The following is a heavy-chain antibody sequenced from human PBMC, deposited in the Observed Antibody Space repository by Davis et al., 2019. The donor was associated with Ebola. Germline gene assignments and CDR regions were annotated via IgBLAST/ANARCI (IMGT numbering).Heavy chain of an antibody. V-gene: IGHV4-30-2*01. CDR3: ARDKGPLIAAPHAFDI. J-gene: IGHJ3*02. CDR1: GGSISNAYYS. CDR2: NYHSGNP. D-gene: IGHD2-15*01. Sequence: PSETLSLTCAVSGGSISNAYYSWHWIRQPPGKGLEWIGYNYHSGNPYYNPSLKSRVTISVDRSKNQFSLDLSSVTAADTAVYYCARDKGPLIAAPHAFDIWGQGTMVTVSS.